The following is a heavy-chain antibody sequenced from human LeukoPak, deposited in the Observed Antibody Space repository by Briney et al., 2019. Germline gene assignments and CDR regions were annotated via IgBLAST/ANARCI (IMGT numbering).Heavy chain of an antibody. Sequence: GGSLRLSCAASGFTFSSYGMHWVRQAPGKGLEWVAVIWYDGSSKYYADSVKGRFTISRDSSKNTLYLQMNSLRAEDTAVYFCARESSSGSYLDYWGQGTLVTVSS. CDR2: IWYDGSSK. D-gene: IGHD1-26*01. CDR3: ARESSSGSYLDY. CDR1: GFTFSSYG. V-gene: IGHV3-33*01. J-gene: IGHJ4*02.